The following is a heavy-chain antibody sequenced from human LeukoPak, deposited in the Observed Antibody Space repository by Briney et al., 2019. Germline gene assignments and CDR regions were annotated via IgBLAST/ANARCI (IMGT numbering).Heavy chain of an antibody. J-gene: IGHJ5*02. CDR3: ARAALRMPGMVRFDP. Sequence: SGTLSLTCAVSGGSISSSNWWSWVRQPPGKGLEWIGEIYHSGSTNYNSSLKSRVTISVDKSKNQFSLKLSSVTAADTAVYYCARAALRMPGMVRFDPWGQGTLVTVSS. D-gene: IGHD3-10*01. CDR2: IYHSGST. CDR1: GGSISSSNW. V-gene: IGHV4-4*02.